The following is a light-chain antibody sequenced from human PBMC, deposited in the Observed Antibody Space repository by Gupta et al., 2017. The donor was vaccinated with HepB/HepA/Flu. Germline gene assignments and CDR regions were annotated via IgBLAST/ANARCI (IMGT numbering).Light chain of an antibody. CDR1: SSNIGTGYD. CDR3: QSYDSSLSRSI. V-gene: IGLV1-40*01. Sequence: QSVLTQPPSVSGAPGQRVTMSCTGSSSNIGTGYDVHWYQHLPGAAPKLLIYGNNNRPSGVPDRFSGSKSGTSASLAITGLQAEDEGDYYCQSYDSSLSRSIFGGGTQLTVL. CDR2: GNN. J-gene: IGLJ2*01.